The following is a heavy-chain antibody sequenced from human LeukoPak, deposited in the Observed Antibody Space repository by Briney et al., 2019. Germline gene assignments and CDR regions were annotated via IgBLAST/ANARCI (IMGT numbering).Heavy chain of an antibody. D-gene: IGHD3-22*01. J-gene: IGHJ3*02. CDR3: ARPDYYDSSGSAAFDI. CDR2: IYHSGST. Sequence: SETLSLTCTVSGYSISSGYYWGWIRQPPGKGLEWIGRIYHSGSTYYNPSLKSRVTISVDTSKNQFSLKLSSVAAADTAVYYCARPDYYDSSGSAAFDIWGQGTMVTVSS. CDR1: GYSISSGYY. V-gene: IGHV4-38-2*02.